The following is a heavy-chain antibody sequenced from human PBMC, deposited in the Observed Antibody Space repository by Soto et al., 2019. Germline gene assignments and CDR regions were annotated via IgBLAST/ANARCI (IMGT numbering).Heavy chain of an antibody. Sequence: SETLSLTCTVSGGSISSGGYYWSWIRQHPGKGLEWIGYIYYSGSTYYNPSLKSRVTMSVDTSENQFSLRLSSVTAADTAVYYCARKDSGYADYMDVWGKGPTGTVSS. V-gene: IGHV4-31*03. CDR2: IYYSGST. J-gene: IGHJ6*03. CDR1: GGSISSGGYY. CDR3: ARKDSGYADYMDV. D-gene: IGHD5-12*01.